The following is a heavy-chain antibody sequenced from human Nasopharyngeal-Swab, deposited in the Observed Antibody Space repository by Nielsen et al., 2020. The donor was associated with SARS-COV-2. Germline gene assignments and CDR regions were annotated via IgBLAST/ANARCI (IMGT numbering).Heavy chain of an antibody. Sequence: RQPPGKGLECVSYISGSSSTIYYADSVKGRFTISRDNAKNSLYLQMNSLRDEDTAVYYCARGISYYDILTGYYGRGAYYFDYWGQGTLVTVSS. J-gene: IGHJ4*02. D-gene: IGHD3-9*01. CDR3: ARGISYYDILTGYYGRGAYYFDY. CDR2: ISGSSSTI. V-gene: IGHV3-48*02.